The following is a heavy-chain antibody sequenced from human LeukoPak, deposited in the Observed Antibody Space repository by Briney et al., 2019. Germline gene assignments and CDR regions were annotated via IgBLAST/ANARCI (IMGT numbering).Heavy chain of an antibody. CDR2: INHSGST. CDR1: GGSFSGYY. CDR3: ARVHSSGWFTTSSYYGMDV. V-gene: IGHV4-34*01. Sequence: SETPSLTCAVYGGSFSGYYWSWIRQPPGKGLEWIGEINHSGSTNYNPSLKSRVTISVDTSKNQFSLKLSSVTAADTAVYYCARVHSSGWFTTSSYYGMDVWGQGTTVTVSS. D-gene: IGHD6-19*01. J-gene: IGHJ6*02.